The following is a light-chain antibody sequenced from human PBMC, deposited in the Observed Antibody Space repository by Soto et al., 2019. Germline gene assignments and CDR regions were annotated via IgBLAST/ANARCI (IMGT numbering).Light chain of an antibody. CDR1: SSDVGGYNY. Sequence: QSALTQPASVSGSPGQSITISCTGTSSDVGGYNYVSWYQQHPGTSPKLMIYEVSNRPSGVSNRFSGSKSGNTASLIISGLRAEDEGDYYCSSYTARSTWVFGGGTKVTVL. CDR2: EVS. J-gene: IGLJ3*02. V-gene: IGLV2-14*01. CDR3: SSYTARSTWV.